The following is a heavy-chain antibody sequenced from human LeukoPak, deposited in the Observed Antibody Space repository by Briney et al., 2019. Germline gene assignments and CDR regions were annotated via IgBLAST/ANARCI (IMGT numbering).Heavy chain of an antibody. V-gene: IGHV4-59*01. J-gene: IGHJ4*02. D-gene: IGHD3-10*01. CDR1: GGSISTYY. CDR2: IYYSGST. Sequence: PSETLSLTCTVSGGSISTYYWSWIRQPPGKGLEWIGSIYYSGSTNYNPSLKSRLTISVDASKNQFSLKLNSVTVADTAVYYCARGYYDSGSYFIPGYWGQGTLVTVSS. CDR3: ARGYYDSGSYFIPGY.